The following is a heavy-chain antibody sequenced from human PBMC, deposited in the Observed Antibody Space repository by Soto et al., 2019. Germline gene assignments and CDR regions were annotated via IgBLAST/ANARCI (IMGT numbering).Heavy chain of an antibody. V-gene: IGHV1-8*01. CDR1: GYTFTDYD. CDR3: ARVADAARPRSYNRFDP. Sequence: QEQLVQSGAEVKKPGASVKVSCKTSGYTFTDYDINWVRQATGQGLELIGWMNPNSGETGYAQKFQGGFNMNRSASLSTDYLDLSSLRSEDTAVYYCARVADAARPRSYNRFDPWGQGTLVTVSS. CDR2: MNPNSGET. J-gene: IGHJ5*02. D-gene: IGHD2-15*01.